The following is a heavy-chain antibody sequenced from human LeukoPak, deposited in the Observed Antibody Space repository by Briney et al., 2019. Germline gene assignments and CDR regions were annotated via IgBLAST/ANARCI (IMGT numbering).Heavy chain of an antibody. CDR2: ISTSGSTF. CDR1: GFTFSSYS. V-gene: IGHV3-48*02. Sequence: GGSLRLSCAASGFTFSSYSMNWVRQAPGKGLEWVSYISTSGSTFYYADSVKGRFTISRDNAKNSLYLQMSSLRDEDTAVYYCARGYNSGSYYTFDYWGQGTLATVSP. J-gene: IGHJ4*02. CDR3: ARGYNSGSYYTFDY. D-gene: IGHD3-10*01.